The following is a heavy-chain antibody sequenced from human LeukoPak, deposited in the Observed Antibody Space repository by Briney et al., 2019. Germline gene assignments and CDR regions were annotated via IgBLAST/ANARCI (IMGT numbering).Heavy chain of an antibody. J-gene: IGHJ4*02. CDR2: IRYDGSNK. V-gene: IGHV3-30*02. Sequence: GGSLRLSCVASGFTFSYNGMHWVRQAPGKGLEWVAFIRYDGSNKYYADSVKGRFTISRDNSKNTLYLQMNSLRAEDTAVYYCANPNYYDSSGYYSDEYWGQGTLVTVSS. D-gene: IGHD3-22*01. CDR3: ANPNYYDSSGYYSDEY. CDR1: GFTFSYNG.